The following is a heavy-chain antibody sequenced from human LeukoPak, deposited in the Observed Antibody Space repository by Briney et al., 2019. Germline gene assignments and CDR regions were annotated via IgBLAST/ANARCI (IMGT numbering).Heavy chain of an antibody. Sequence: PGGSLRLSCAASGFTFSSYSMNWVRQAPGKGLEWVSSISSSSSYIYYADSVKGRFTISRDNAKNSLYLQMNSLRAEDTAVYYCARGIAAAGSSGPYFDYCGEGTVVTVSS. CDR2: ISSSSSYI. J-gene: IGHJ4*02. D-gene: IGHD6-13*01. CDR1: GFTFSSYS. V-gene: IGHV3-21*01. CDR3: ARGIAAAGSSGPYFDY.